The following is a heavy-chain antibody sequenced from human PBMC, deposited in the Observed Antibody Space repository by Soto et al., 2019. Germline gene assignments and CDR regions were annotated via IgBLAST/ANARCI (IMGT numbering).Heavy chain of an antibody. CDR3: GRPIVVVTSFDY. CDR1: GYTFTSYA. Sequence: ASVKVSCKASGYTFTSYAMHWVRQAPGQRLEWMGWINAGNGNTKYSQKFQGRVTITRDTSASTAYMELSSLRSEDTAVYYCGRPIVVVTSFDYWGQGTLVTVSS. D-gene: IGHD3-22*01. CDR2: INAGNGNT. J-gene: IGHJ4*02. V-gene: IGHV1-3*01.